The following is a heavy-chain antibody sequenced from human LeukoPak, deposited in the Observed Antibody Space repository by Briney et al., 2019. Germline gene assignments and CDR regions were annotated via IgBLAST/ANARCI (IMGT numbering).Heavy chain of an antibody. D-gene: IGHD4-17*01. CDR1: GYTLTNYY. CDR2: INPSGGST. CDR3: ARDPATVTTGYYYYYGMDV. V-gene: IGHV1-46*01. Sequence: ASVKVSCKASGYTLTNYYMHWVRQAPGQGVEWMGIINPSGGSTSYAQKFQGRVTMTRDTSTSTVYMELSSLRSEDTAVYYCARDPATVTTGYYYYYGMDVWGQGTTVTVCS. J-gene: IGHJ6*02.